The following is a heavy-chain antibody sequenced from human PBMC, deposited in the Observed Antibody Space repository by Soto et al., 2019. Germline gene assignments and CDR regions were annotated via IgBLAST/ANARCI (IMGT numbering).Heavy chain of an antibody. J-gene: IGHJ4*02. Sequence: QVHLQQWGAGLLKPSETLSLSCTVSGASFSEYYWSWSRHPPGKGLEWIGETNHRGVTHYNRSLKRRVTISVETSKNPFSLWRSSVTAADTGVYYCARFGRMGVDHWGQGTLVIVSS. CDR3: ARFGRMGVDH. CDR2: TNHRGVT. V-gene: IGHV4-34*01. D-gene: IGHD3-16*01. CDR1: GASFSEYY.